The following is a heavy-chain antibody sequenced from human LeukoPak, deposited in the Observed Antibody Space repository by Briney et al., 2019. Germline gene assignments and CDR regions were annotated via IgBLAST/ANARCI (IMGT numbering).Heavy chain of an antibody. Sequence: GGSLRLSCAASGFTFSSYEMNWVRQAPGKGLEWVSYISSSGSTIYYADSVKGRFTISRDNAKNSLYLQMNSLRAEDTAVYYCAKLSGLLWFGELSYWGQGTLVTVSS. V-gene: IGHV3-48*03. J-gene: IGHJ4*02. CDR1: GFTFSSYE. CDR2: ISSSGSTI. D-gene: IGHD3-10*01. CDR3: AKLSGLLWFGELSY.